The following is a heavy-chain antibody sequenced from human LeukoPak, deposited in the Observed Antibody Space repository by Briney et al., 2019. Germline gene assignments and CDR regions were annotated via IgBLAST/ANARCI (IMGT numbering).Heavy chain of an antibody. J-gene: IGHJ6*04. Sequence: QAGGSLRLSCAASGFNVNSNYMSWVRQAPGKGLDWVSAISGSGASTYYADSVKGRFTMSRDNSKNTLYLQMNSLRAEDTAVYYCANVWGVVVAARSWGKGTTVTISS. CDR1: GFNVNSNY. D-gene: IGHD2-15*01. CDR2: ISGSGAST. CDR3: ANVWGVVVAARS. V-gene: IGHV3-23*01.